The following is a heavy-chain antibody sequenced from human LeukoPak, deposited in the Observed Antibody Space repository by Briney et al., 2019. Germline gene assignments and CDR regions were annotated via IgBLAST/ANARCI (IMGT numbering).Heavy chain of an antibody. CDR1: GGSISSYY. CDR3: ARDLGSYYFDY. D-gene: IGHD1-26*01. V-gene: IGHV4-59*01. CDR2: IYYSGST. Sequence: SETLSLTCTVSGGSISSYYWSWIRQPPGKGLEWIGYIYYSGSTNYNPSLKSRVTISVDTSKNQFSLKLSSVTAADTAVYYCARDLGSYYFDYWGQGTLVAVSS. J-gene: IGHJ4*02.